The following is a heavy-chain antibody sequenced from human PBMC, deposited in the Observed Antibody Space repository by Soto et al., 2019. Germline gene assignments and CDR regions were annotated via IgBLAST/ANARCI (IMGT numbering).Heavy chain of an antibody. J-gene: IGHJ6*02. V-gene: IGHV1-69*01. D-gene: IGHD2-15*01. CDR3: ARAPGYCSGGSCYRDYYYYGMDV. CDR1: GGTFSSYA. Sequence: QEQLVQSGAEVKKPGSSVKVSCKASGGTFSSYAISWVRQAPGQGLEWMGGIIPIFGTANYAQKFQGRVTITADESTSTAYMELSSLRSEDTAVYYCARAPGYCSGGSCYRDYYYYGMDVWGQGTTVTVSS. CDR2: IIPIFGTA.